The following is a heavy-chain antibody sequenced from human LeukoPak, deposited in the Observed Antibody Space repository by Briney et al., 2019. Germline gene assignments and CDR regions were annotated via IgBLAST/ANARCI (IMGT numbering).Heavy chain of an antibody. CDR1: GESLTGYY. CDR3: ARHIKFYSSGWRSWFDP. CDR2: IDHSGST. V-gene: IGHV4-34*01. J-gene: IGHJ5*02. D-gene: IGHD6-19*01. Sequence: SETLSLTCAVYGESLTGYYWSWIRQPPGKGLEWIGEIDHSGSTNYNPSLKSRVTISVDTSKNQFSLKLSSVTAADTAVYYCARHIKFYSSGWRSWFDPWGQGTLVTVSS.